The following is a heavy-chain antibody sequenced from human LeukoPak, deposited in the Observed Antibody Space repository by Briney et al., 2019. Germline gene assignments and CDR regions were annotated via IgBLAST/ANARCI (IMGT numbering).Heavy chain of an antibody. CDR3: AAAYIGGAMVTNAFDI. D-gene: IGHD5-18*01. CDR2: IVVGSGNT. J-gene: IGHJ3*02. Sequence: EASVKVSCKASGFSFTNSAVQWVRQACGQRLEWIGWIVVGSGNTIYVQKFQERVTITRDMSTSTAYMELSSLRSEDTAVYYCAAAYIGGAMVTNAFDIWGQGTMVTVSS. V-gene: IGHV1-58*01. CDR1: GFSFTNSA.